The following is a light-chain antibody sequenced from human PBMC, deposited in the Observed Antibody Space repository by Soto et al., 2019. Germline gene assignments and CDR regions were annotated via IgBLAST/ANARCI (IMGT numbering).Light chain of an antibody. J-gene: IGLJ1*01. CDR3: NSYTTLSNRV. CDR2: GVT. V-gene: IGLV2-14*01. Sequence: SVLTQPASVSGSPGQSITISCTGTSTDIGAYNYVSWYQQHPGKAPKLLIYGVTNRPSGVSNRFSGSKSGNTASLTISGLQAEDEANYYCNSYTTLSNRVFGTGTKVTVL. CDR1: STDIGAYNY.